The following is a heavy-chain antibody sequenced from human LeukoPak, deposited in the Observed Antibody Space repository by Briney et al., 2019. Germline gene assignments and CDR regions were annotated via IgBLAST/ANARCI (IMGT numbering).Heavy chain of an antibody. CDR3: AQQLVPPYFDY. CDR1: GFTFSDYY. Sequence: GGSLRLSCAASGFTFSDYYMNWVPQAPGKGLEWVSSISSSSTIYYADSVKGRFTISRDNAKNSLYLQMNSLRAEDTAVYYCAQQLVPPYFDYWGQGTLVTVSS. CDR2: ISSSSTI. J-gene: IGHJ4*02. V-gene: IGHV3-69-1*02. D-gene: IGHD6-13*01.